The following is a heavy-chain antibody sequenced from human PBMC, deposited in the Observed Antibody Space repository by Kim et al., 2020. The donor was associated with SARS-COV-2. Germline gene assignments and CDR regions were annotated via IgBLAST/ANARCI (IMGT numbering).Heavy chain of an antibody. CDR1: GFTFNTYG. CDR3: AKSFSGSYFGSDY. J-gene: IGHJ4*02. D-gene: IGHD1-26*01. Sequence: GGSLRLSCAASGFTFNTYGMHWVRQAPGKGLEWVAAISYDRSNKYYADSVKGRFTISRDNSKNTLYLQMNSLRIEDTAVYYCAKSFSGSYFGSDYWGQGTLVTVSS. V-gene: IGHV3-30*18. CDR2: ISYDRSNK.